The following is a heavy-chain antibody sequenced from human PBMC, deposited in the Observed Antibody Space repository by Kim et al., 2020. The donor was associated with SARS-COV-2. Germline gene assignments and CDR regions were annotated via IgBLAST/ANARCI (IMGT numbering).Heavy chain of an antibody. CDR1: GFTFSSYV. D-gene: IGHD2-2*01. CDR2: ISGSGDST. Sequence: GGSLRLSCAVSGFTFSSYVMSWVRQAPGKGLEWVSTISGSGDSTYYADSVKGRFTISRDNSKNTLYLQMNSLRAEDTAVYYCAKVRSDYQLLFFVDYWGQGTLVTVSS. CDR3: AKVRSDYQLLFFVDY. J-gene: IGHJ4*02. V-gene: IGHV3-23*01.